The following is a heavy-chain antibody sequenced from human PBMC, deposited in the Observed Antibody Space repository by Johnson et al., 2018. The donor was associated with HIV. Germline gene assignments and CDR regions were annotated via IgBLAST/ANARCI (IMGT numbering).Heavy chain of an antibody. CDR1: GFTFSSYW. CDR2: INSDGSNK. V-gene: IGHV3-74*02. J-gene: IGHJ3*02. Sequence: EVQLVESRGGFVQPGGSLRLSRAASGFTFSSYWMHWVRQAPGKGLVWVSRINSDGSNKYFADSVKGRFTISRDNSKNSLYLQMNSLRAEDTAVYYCARQLGSDAFDIWGQGTMVTVSS. D-gene: IGHD7-27*01. CDR3: ARQLGSDAFDI.